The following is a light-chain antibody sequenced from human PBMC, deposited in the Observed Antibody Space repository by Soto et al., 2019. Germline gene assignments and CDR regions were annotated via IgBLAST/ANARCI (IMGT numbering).Light chain of an antibody. CDR3: QQLNSFPIT. CDR2: AAS. CDR1: QDIRSY. V-gene: IGKV1-9*01. Sequence: EIQLTQAPSFLSASAGDTVTIACRASQDIRSYLAWYQQKAGRAPKLLIYAASTLQSEVPSRFSGSGSGTEFTLTISSLQPEDFATYYCQQLNSFPITFGQGTRLEIK. J-gene: IGKJ5*01.